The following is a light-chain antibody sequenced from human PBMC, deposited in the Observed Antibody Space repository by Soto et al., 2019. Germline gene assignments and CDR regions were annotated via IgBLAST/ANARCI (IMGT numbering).Light chain of an antibody. Sequence: DIQMTQSHSTLSASVGDRVTITCRASQSISNWLAWYQQKQGKAPKLLIYDASSLESGVPSRFSGSGSGTEFTLTISSLQPDDFATYYCQQYNSYWGTFGQGTKVDIK. CDR3: QQYNSYWGT. CDR1: QSISNW. CDR2: DAS. V-gene: IGKV1-5*01. J-gene: IGKJ1*01.